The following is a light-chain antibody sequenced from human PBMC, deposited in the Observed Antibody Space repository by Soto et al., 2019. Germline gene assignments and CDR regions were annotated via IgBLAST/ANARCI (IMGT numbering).Light chain of an antibody. J-gene: IGLJ1*01. CDR2: EVS. CDR1: SSDVGSYNL. CDR3: YSYAGTYTYYV. Sequence: QSVLTQPASVSGSPGQSIAISCTGSSSDVGSYNLVSWYQQHPGKAPKLIIYEVSKRPSGVSNRFSGSKSGNTASLTISGLQAEDEADYYCYSYAGTYTYYVFGTGTKLTVL. V-gene: IGLV2-23*02.